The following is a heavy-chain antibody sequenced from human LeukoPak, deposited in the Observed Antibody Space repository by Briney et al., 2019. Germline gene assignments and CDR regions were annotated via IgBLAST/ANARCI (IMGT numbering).Heavy chain of an antibody. Sequence: TGGSLRLSCAASGFTFSSYAMSWVRQAPGKGLEWVSAISGSGGSTYYADSVKGRFTISRDNSKNTLYLQMNSLRAEDTAVYYCAEDRRSWDGDFDYWGQGTLVTVSS. D-gene: IGHD6-13*01. J-gene: IGHJ4*02. CDR2: ISGSGGST. CDR1: GFTFSSYA. CDR3: AEDRRSWDGDFDY. V-gene: IGHV3-23*01.